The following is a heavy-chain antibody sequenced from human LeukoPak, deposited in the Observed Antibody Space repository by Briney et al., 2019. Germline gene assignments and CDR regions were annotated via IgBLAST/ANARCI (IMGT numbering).Heavy chain of an antibody. CDR1: GFRFNNYA. V-gene: IGHV3-30*04. J-gene: IGHJ3*01. Sequence: GGSLRLSCAASGFRFNNYAMHWVRQPPGTGLEWVAVISMDGIREYYADSVEGRFSISRDNSKNTLYLQMNSLRSEDTAVYYCAREVYSYALDALDLWGQGTMVTVSS. CDR2: ISMDGIRE. D-gene: IGHD5-18*01. CDR3: AREVYSYALDALDL.